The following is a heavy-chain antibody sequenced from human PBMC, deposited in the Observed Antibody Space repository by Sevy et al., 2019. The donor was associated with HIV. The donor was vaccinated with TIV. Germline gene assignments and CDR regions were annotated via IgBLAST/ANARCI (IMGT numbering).Heavy chain of an antibody. Sequence: GGSLRLSCGVFGFNFSTYWMSWVRQAPGKGLEWVANIKKDGSEKYYLDSLKGRFTISRDNAKKSLYLQMNSLTAEDTAVYYCAREGVEADLGFDYWGQGTLVTVSS. D-gene: IGHD3-16*01. V-gene: IGHV3-7*03. J-gene: IGHJ4*02. CDR3: AREGVEADLGFDY. CDR1: GFNFSTYW. CDR2: IKKDGSEK.